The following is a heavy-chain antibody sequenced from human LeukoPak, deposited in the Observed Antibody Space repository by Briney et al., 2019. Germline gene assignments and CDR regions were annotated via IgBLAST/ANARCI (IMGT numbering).Heavy chain of an antibody. CDR3: AKEGGLIVVVPAARRKNWFDP. Sequence: SETLSLTCTVSGGSISSYYWSWIRQPAGKGLEWIGRIYTSGSTNYNPSLKSRVTMSVDTSKNQFSLKLSSVTAADTAVYYCAKEGGLIVVVPAARRKNWFDPWGQGTLVTVSS. D-gene: IGHD2-2*01. V-gene: IGHV4-4*07. CDR1: GGSISSYY. J-gene: IGHJ5*02. CDR2: IYTSGST.